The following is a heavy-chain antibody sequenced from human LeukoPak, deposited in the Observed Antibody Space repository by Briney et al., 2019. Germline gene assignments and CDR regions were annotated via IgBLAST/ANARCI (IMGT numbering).Heavy chain of an antibody. J-gene: IGHJ6*04. CDR3: ASSNYDILTGRTYYYGMDV. CDR1: GCPISSYY. CDR2: IYYSGST. Sequence: SETLSLTCTVSGCPISSYYWSWIRQPPGKGLEWIGYIYYSGSTNYNPSLKSRVTISVDTSKNQFSLKLSSVTAADTAVYYCASSNYDILTGRTYYYGMDVWGKGTTVTVSS. D-gene: IGHD3-9*01. V-gene: IGHV4-59*01.